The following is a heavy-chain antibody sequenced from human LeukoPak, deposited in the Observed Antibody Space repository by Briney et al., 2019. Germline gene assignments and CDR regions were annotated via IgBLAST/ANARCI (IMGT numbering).Heavy chain of an antibody. J-gene: IGHJ4*02. CDR2: ISGSGGNT. D-gene: IGHD4-17*01. CDR1: GFTFSNYA. Sequence: GGSLRLSCAASGFTFSNYAMSWVRQAPGKGLEWVSAISGSGGNTYYSDSVKGRFTISRDNSRATLFLQMNSLRAEDTAVYYCARLLVPSHDYGDYPADYWGQGTLVTVSS. CDR3: ARLLVPSHDYGDYPADY. V-gene: IGHV3-23*01.